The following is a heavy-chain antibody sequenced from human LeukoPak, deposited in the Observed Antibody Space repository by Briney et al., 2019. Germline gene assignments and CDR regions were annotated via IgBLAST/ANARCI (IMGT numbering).Heavy chain of an antibody. CDR3: TTGQLLLLGFDY. Sequence: PGGSLRLSCAASGFTFSNAWMSWVRQAPGKGLEWVGRIKSKTDGGTTDYAAPVKGRFTISRDDSKNTLYLQMNSLKTEDTAVYYCTTGQLLLLGFDYWGQGTLVTVSS. CDR1: GFTFSNAW. CDR2: IKSKTDGGTT. V-gene: IGHV3-15*01. J-gene: IGHJ4*02. D-gene: IGHD2-15*01.